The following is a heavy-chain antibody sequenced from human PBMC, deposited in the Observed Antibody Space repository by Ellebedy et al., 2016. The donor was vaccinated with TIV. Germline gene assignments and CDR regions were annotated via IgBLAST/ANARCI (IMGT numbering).Heavy chain of an antibody. V-gene: IGHV5-51*01. CDR3: ARTLRPYSTNWYYFDY. J-gene: IGHJ4*02. CDR2: IYPGDSDP. CDR1: GYNFASFW. Sequence: KVSCKGSGYNFASFWIGWVRQMPGKGLEWLGIIYPGDSDPRYSPSFQGQVTISADKSITTAYLQWSSLKASDSAIYYCARTLRPYSTNWYYFDYWGQGTLVTVSS. D-gene: IGHD6-13*01.